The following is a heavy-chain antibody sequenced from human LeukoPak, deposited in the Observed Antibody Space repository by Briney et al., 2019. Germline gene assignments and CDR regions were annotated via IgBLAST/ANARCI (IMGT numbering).Heavy chain of an antibody. Sequence: SETLSLTCAVYGGSFSGYYWSWIRQPPGKGLEWIGEINHSGSTNYNPSLKSRVTISVDTSKNQFSLKLSSVTAADTAVYYCARGGNSDWFDPWGQGTLVTVSS. D-gene: IGHD4-23*01. J-gene: IGHJ5*02. CDR2: INHSGST. CDR3: ARGGNSDWFDP. V-gene: IGHV4-34*01. CDR1: GGSFSGYY.